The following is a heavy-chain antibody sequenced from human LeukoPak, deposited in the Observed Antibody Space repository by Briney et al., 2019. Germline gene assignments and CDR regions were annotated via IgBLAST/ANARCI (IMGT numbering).Heavy chain of an antibody. J-gene: IGHJ4*02. CDR3: ARGGDYGDLRYFDY. Sequence: KLSVTLSLTCTVSGDSINSCSCYWGWIRQPPGKGLEWIGSISYNGNAYYNPSLKSRVTISVDTSNNQFSLNLGSVTAADTAVYYCARGGDYGDLRYFDYWGQGTLVTVSS. CDR1: GDSINSCSCY. V-gene: IGHV4-39*01. D-gene: IGHD4-17*01. CDR2: ISYNGNA.